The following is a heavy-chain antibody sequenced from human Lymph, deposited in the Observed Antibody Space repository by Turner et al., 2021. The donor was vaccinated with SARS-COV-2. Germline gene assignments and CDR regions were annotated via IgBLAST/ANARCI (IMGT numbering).Heavy chain of an antibody. J-gene: IGHJ3*02. CDR3: ARDLGPLAFDI. CDR2: IYIGGTT. V-gene: IGHV3-53*02. Sequence: EVQLVETGAGSIQPGGSLRLSCAASGFTVSSNYMSWVRQAPGKGLEWVSVIYIGGTTYYADSVKGRFTISRDNSKNTLYLQMNSLRAEDTAVYYCARDLGPLAFDIWGQGTMVTVSS. CDR1: GFTVSSNY.